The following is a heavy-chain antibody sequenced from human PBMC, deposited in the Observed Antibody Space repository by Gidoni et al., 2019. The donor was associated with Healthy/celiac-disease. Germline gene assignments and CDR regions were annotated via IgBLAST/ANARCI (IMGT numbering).Heavy chain of an antibody. D-gene: IGHD2-2*02. CDR2: INHSGST. CDR3: ARGGVVPAAIRDWFDP. Sequence: QVQLQQWGAGLFKPQETLSLTCAAYGGSFSGYYWAWIRQPPGTGLEWIGEINHSGSTNYNPSLKSRVTISVDTSKNQFSLKLSSVTAADTAVYYCARGGVVPAAIRDWFDPWGQGTLVTVSS. CDR1: GGSFSGYY. V-gene: IGHV4-34*01. J-gene: IGHJ5*02.